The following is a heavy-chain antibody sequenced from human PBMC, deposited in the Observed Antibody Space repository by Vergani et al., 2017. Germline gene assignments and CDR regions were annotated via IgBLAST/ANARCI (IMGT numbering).Heavy chain of an antibody. V-gene: IGHV3-9*02. Sequence: EVQLEESGGGLVLPGRSLRLSCVASGFTSAGYAMHWVRQAPGNGLEWVSGISWNSNSIGYADSVKGRFTISRDNAKNYLYLQMNSLRAEDTALYYCAKDLGTSSGDGWFDPWGQGTLVTVSS. CDR1: GFTSAGYA. D-gene: IGHD6-6*01. J-gene: IGHJ5*02. CDR2: ISWNSNSI. CDR3: AKDLGTSSGDGWFDP.